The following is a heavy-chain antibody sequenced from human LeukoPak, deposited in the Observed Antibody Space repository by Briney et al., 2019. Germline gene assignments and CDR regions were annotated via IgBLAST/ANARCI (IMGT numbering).Heavy chain of an antibody. D-gene: IGHD6-19*01. CDR3: AKEKTVAGWYFDL. V-gene: IGHV3-7*01. CDR2: IKSDGSEE. CDR1: GFPFDIYW. J-gene: IGHJ2*01. Sequence: GGSLRLSCVASGFPFDIYWMSWVRQGPGKGLEWVANIKSDGSEEYYADSVKGRLTVSRDNAKNSLFLQMNSLRVEDTAVYYCAKEKTVAGWYFDLWGRGTLFTVSS.